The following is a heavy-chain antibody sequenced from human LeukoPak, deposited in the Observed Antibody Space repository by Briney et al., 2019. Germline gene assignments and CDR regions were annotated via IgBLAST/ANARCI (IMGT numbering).Heavy chain of an antibody. CDR1: GFTFTSSA. CDR3: AASSPLTIFGVFGMDV. J-gene: IGHJ6*02. V-gene: IGHV1-58*02. CDR2: IVVGSGNT. Sequence: TSVKVSCKASGFTFTSSAMQWVRQARGQRLEWIGWIVVGSGNTNYAQKFQERVTITRDMSTSTAYMELSSLRSEDTAVYYCAASSPLTIFGVFGMDVWGQGTTVTVSS. D-gene: IGHD3-3*01.